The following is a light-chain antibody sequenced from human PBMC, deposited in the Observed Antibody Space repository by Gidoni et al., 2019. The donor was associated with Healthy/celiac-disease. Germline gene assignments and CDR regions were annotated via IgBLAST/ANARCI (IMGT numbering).Light chain of an antibody. CDR1: QSISSY. CDR3: QQSYSTPRA. J-gene: IGKJ3*01. CDR2: AAS. Sequence: DIQMTQSPSSLSASVGDRVNITCRASQSISSYLNWYQQKPGKAPKLLIYAASSLQSGVPSRFSGSGSGTDFTLTISSLQPEDFATYYCQQSYSTPRAFXPXTKVDIK. V-gene: IGKV1-39*01.